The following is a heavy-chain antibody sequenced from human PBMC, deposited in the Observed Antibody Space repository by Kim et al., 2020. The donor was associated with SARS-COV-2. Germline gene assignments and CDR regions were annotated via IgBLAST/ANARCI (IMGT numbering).Heavy chain of an antibody. CDR1: GYTFISYG. V-gene: IGHV1-18*01. CDR3: ARDGELELLSLGEALPFDS. CDR2: INAYNGNT. D-gene: IGHD3-10*01. J-gene: IGHJ4*02. Sequence: ASVKVSCKASGYTFISYGISWVRQAPGQGLEWMGWINAYNGNTKYAQRVQGRVTMTTDTSTSTAYMELRSLRSDDTAVYYCARDGELELLSLGEALPFDSWGQGTLVTVSS.